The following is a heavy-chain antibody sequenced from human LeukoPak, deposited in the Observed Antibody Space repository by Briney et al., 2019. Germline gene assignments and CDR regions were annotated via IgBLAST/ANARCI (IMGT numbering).Heavy chain of an antibody. CDR2: IKQDGSEK. Sequence: GGSLRLYCAASGFTFSSYWMSWVRQAPGKGLEWVANIKQDGSEKYYVDSVKGRFTISRDNAKNSLYLQMNSLRAEDTAVYYCAREWRYYGDRYWFYDYWGQGTLVTVSS. V-gene: IGHV3-7*01. J-gene: IGHJ4*02. CDR3: AREWRYYGDRYWFYDY. CDR1: GFTFSSYW. D-gene: IGHD4-17*01.